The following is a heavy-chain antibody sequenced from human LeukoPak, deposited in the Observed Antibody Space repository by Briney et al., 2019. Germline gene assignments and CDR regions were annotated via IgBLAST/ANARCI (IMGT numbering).Heavy chain of an antibody. CDR1: GFTFDDYG. V-gene: IGHV3-20*04. J-gene: IGHJ6*03. CDR3: ARAVLRYFDWLQAMDV. CDR2: INWNGDST. D-gene: IGHD3-9*01. Sequence: GGSLRLSCAASGFTFDDYGMSWVRQAPGKGLEWVSGINWNGDSTGYADSVKGRFTISRDNAKNSLYLQMNSLRAEDTALYYCARAVLRYFDWLQAMDVWGKGTTVTVSS.